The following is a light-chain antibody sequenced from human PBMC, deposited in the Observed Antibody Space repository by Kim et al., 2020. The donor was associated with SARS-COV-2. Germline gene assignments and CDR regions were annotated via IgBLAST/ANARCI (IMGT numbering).Light chain of an antibody. CDR1: QSVGGN. CDR3: QQYNIWPLYT. Sequence: VSPGEGAALSCRASQSVGGNLAWYQQKPGQAPRLLIYRASTRATGIPARFSGSGSGTEFTLTISSLRSEDFAVYYCQQYNIWPLYTFGQGTKLEI. J-gene: IGKJ2*01. V-gene: IGKV3-15*01. CDR2: RAS.